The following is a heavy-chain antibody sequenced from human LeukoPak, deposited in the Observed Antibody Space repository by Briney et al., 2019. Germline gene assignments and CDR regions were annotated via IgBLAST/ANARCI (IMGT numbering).Heavy chain of an antibody. D-gene: IGHD2-2*02. J-gene: IGHJ6*03. CDR1: GFTFSSYW. V-gene: IGHV3-7*01. Sequence: GGSLRLSCAASGFTFSSYWMSWVRQAPGKGLEWVANIKQDGSETYYVDSVKGRFTISRDNAKNSLYLQMNSLRAEDTAVYYCARSRGGIVVVPAAISHYYYMDVWGKGTTVTVSS. CDR2: IKQDGSET. CDR3: ARSRGGIVVVPAAISHYYYMDV.